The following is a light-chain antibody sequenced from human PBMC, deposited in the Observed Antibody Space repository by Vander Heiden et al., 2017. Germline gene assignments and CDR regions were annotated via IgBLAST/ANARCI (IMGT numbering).Light chain of an antibody. CDR1: QTISSTY. J-gene: IGKJ1*01. V-gene: IGKV3-20*01. Sequence: ESVLTQSPGSLFLSPGDTATLSCRASQTISSTYLAWYHHRPGQGPRLLIYGASNRATGIPDRFSGSGTGTDFTLTISGLEPEDSGVYYCQQYLSSVWTFGPGTKV. CDR2: GAS. CDR3: QQYLSSVWT.